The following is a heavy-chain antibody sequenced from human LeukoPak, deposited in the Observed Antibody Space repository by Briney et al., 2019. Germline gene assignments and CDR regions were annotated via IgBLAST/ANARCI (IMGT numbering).Heavy chain of an antibody. CDR2: INPSGGST. Sequence: ASVKVSCKASGYTFTSYYMHWVRQAPGQGLEWMGIINPSGGSTSYAQKFQGRVTMTRDTSTSTVYMELSSLRSEDTAVYYCARGFPSMVRGGKGFDPWGQGTLVTVSS. CDR3: ARGFPSMVRGGKGFDP. CDR1: GYTFTSYY. J-gene: IGHJ5*02. V-gene: IGHV1-46*01. D-gene: IGHD3-10*01.